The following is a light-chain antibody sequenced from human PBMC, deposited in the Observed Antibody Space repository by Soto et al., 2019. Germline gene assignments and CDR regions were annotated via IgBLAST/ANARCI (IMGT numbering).Light chain of an antibody. J-gene: IGLJ2*01. CDR3: SSYTNSRTIV. Sequence: QSALTQPASVSGSPGQSITISCTGTSSDVGGYNYVSWYQQHPGKAPKLMIYDDTKRPSGVSNRFSGSKSGNTASLTISGLQAEDEADYYCSSYTNSRTIVFGGGTKLTVL. CDR2: DDT. CDR1: SSDVGGYNY. V-gene: IGLV2-14*01.